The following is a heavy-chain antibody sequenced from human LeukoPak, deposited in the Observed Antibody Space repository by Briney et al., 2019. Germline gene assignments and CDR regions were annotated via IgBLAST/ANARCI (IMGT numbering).Heavy chain of an antibody. CDR3: ARAHSGSYGY. D-gene: IGHD1-26*01. CDR1: GFTFSSYA. V-gene: IGHV3-30-3*01. CDR2: ISYDGSNK. J-gene: IGHJ4*02. Sequence: GGSLRLSCAASGFTFSSYAMHWVRQAPGKGLEWVAVISYDGSNKYYADSVKGRFTISRDNAKNSLYLQMNSLRAEDTAVYYCARAHSGSYGYWGQGTLVTVSS.